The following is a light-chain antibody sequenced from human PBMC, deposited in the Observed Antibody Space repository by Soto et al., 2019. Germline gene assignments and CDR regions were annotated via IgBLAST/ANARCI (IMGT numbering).Light chain of an antibody. J-gene: IGKJ3*01. V-gene: IGKV2-28*01. CDR2: LGS. CDR3: MQALQSPPT. CDR1: QSLLHSDGYNY. Sequence: DIVMTQSPLSLPVTPGEPASISCRSSQSLLHSDGYNYLDWYLQKPGQSPQLLIYLGSNRASGVPDRFSGSGSGTDFTLKISRVEAEDFGVYYCMQALQSPPTFSPGTKVDFK.